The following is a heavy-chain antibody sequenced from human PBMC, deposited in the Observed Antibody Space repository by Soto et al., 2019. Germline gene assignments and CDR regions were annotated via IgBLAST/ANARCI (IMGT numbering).Heavy chain of an antibody. Sequence: QVQLQESGPGLVKPSQTLSLTCTVSGGSISSGDYYWSWLRQPPGKGLEWLGYIYYRGSTYYHPSLKSRDTISVETSKNKFSLKLNSVTAADTAVYYCARVVPADYYYGMDVWGQGTTVTVSS. D-gene: IGHD2-2*01. CDR3: ARVVPADYYYGMDV. V-gene: IGHV4-30-4*01. CDR1: GGSISSGDYY. CDR2: IYYRGST. J-gene: IGHJ6*02.